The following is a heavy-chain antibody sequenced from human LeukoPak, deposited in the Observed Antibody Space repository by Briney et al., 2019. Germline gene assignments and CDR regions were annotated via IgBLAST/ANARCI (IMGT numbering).Heavy chain of an antibody. Sequence: SVKVSCKASGGTFSSYAISWVRQAPGQGLEWMGRIIPILGIANYAQKFQGRVTITADKSTSTAYMELSSLRSEDTAVYYCARSQIVDTAMVTSSDYFDYWSQGTLVTVSS. D-gene: IGHD5-18*01. CDR1: GGTFSSYA. CDR2: IIPILGIA. V-gene: IGHV1-69*04. J-gene: IGHJ4*02. CDR3: ARSQIVDTAMVTSSDYFDY.